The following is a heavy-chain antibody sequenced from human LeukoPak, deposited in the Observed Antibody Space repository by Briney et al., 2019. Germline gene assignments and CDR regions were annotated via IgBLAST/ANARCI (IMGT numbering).Heavy chain of an antibody. Sequence: GGSLRLSCAVSGFTFSSYNMAWVRQAPGKGLEWVANIRQDGGGIQYVESLKGRVTISRDNAKNSLFLQMNSLRAGDTAVYYCARSYTTGWPPRDYYYYGLDVWGQGTTVTVSS. V-gene: IGHV3-7*01. D-gene: IGHD6-19*01. CDR1: GFTFSSYN. J-gene: IGHJ6*02. CDR2: IRQDGGGI. CDR3: ARSYTTGWPPRDYYYYGLDV.